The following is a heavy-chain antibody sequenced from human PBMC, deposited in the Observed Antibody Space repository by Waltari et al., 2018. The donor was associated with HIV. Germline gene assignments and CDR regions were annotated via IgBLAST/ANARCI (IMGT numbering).Heavy chain of an antibody. CDR1: GFTFRACW. CDR3: VRPRATNVRHASDS. CDR2: IKQDGSDK. V-gene: IGHV3-7*01. Sequence: VQLVESGGGLVQRGGSLRLSWAAAGFTFRACWMTCGRQAPGKGLEWLANIKQDGSDKYYVDSVKGRFIISRDNAKNSLYLQMNSLRGEDTAVYYCVRPRATNVRHASDSWGQGSLVTVSS. J-gene: IGHJ5*01.